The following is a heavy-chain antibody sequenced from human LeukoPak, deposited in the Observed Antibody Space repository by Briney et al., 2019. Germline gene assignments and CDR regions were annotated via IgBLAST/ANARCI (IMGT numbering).Heavy chain of an antibody. Sequence: PGRSLRPSCSASGFTFDDYAMHWVRQAPGKGLEWVSGISWNSGSIGYADSVKGRFTISRDNAKNSLYLQMNSLRAEDTAVYYCARDTPDIVVVPVMDVWGKGTTVTVSS. D-gene: IGHD2-2*01. CDR1: GFTFDDYA. CDR2: ISWNSGSI. V-gene: IGHV3-9*01. CDR3: ARDTPDIVVVPVMDV. J-gene: IGHJ6*03.